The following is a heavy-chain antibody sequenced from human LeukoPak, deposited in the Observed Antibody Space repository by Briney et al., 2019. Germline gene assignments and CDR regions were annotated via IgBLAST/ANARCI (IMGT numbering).Heavy chain of an antibody. CDR2: IKSDGTGI. J-gene: IGHJ4*02. V-gene: IGHV3-74*01. CDR1: GFTFSNYW. D-gene: IGHD3-3*01. CDR3: VRGRTIDY. Sequence: PGGSLTLSCTTSGFTFSNYWMYWVRQAPGKGLMWVSRIKSDGTGITYTDSVEGRFTISRDDAKNTLYLQMNSLRDEDTAVYYCVRGRTIDYWGQGTLVTVPS.